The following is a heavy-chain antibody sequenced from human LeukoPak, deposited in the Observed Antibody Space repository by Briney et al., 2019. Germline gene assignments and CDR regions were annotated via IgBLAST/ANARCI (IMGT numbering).Heavy chain of an antibody. Sequence: GASVKVSCKASGYTFTSYGISWVRQAPGQGLEWMGGIIPIFGTANYAQKFQGRVTITTDESTSTAYMELSSLRSEDTAVYYCAREQVGSSGILYGAFDIWGQGTMVTVSS. CDR1: GYTFTSYG. CDR3: AREQVGSSGILYGAFDI. CDR2: IIPIFGTA. V-gene: IGHV1-69*05. J-gene: IGHJ3*02. D-gene: IGHD6-19*01.